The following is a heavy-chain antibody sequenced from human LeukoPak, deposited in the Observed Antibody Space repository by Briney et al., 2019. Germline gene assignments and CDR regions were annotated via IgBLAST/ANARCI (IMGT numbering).Heavy chain of an antibody. J-gene: IGHJ4*02. Sequence: GGSLRLSCEASGFTFRNYAMTWVRQAPGKGLEWVSTVSDGGTSTYYADSVNGRLTISRDNSKNTLYLHMNSLRAGDTAVYYCAKRAVESDVLYFDHWGQGTLVTVSS. CDR3: AKRAVESDVLYFDH. CDR2: VSDGGTST. CDR1: GFTFRNYA. D-gene: IGHD3-10*02. V-gene: IGHV3-23*01.